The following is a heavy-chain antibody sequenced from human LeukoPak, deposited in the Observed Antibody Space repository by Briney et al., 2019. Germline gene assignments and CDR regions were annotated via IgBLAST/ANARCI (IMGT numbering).Heavy chain of an antibody. D-gene: IGHD5-12*01. J-gene: IGHJ4*02. CDR1: GYTFTSYG. Sequence: ASVKVSCKASGYTFTSYGISWVRQAPGQGLEWMGWISAYNGNTNYAQKLQGRVTMTTDTSTSTAYMELRSLRCDDTAVYYCARARGSGYDSGFDYWGQGTLVTVSS. V-gene: IGHV1-18*01. CDR2: ISAYNGNT. CDR3: ARARGSGYDSGFDY.